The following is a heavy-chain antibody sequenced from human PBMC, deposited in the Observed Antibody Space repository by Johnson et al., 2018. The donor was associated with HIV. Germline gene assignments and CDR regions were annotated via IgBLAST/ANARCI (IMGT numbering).Heavy chain of an antibody. CDR1: GFTFSSYG. CDR3: ARDSKARFPTITMIDAFDI. D-gene: IGHD3-22*01. V-gene: IGHV3-20*04. Sequence: VQLVESGGGVVRPGESLRLSCAASGFTFSSYGMHWVRQAPGKGLEWVSTINWNGARTGYVDSMKGRFTISRDNAKNSLYLQMNSLRAEDTAVYYCARDSKARFPTITMIDAFDIWGQGTMVTVSS. CDR2: INWNGART. J-gene: IGHJ3*02.